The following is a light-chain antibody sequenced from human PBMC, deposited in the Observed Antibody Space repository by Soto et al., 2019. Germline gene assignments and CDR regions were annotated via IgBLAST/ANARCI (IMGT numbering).Light chain of an antibody. CDR2: GNG. V-gene: IGLV1-40*01. CDR1: SSNIGAGYD. Sequence: QAVVTQPPSVSEAPGQRVTISCTGGSSNIGAGYDVQWYQQFPGTAPKLLIFGNGSRPSGVPDRFSGSKSGTSASLAITGLQAEDEADYYCQSYDSSLSEKVVFGGGTKLTVL. CDR3: QSYDSSLSEKVV. J-gene: IGLJ2*01.